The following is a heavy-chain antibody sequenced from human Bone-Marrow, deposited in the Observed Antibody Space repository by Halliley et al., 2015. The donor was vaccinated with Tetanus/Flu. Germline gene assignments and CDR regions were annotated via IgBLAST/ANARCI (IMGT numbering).Heavy chain of an antibody. D-gene: IGHD5-18*01. CDR2: YR. J-gene: IGHJ6*02. CDR3: ARDERGWLEVDGTYVNYRGMNV. V-gene: IGHV3-11*05. Sequence: YRNFADSVKGRFTISRDNARRTVSLEMKSLRVEDTAVYYCARDERGWLEVDGTYVNYRGMNVWGQGTTVTVSS.